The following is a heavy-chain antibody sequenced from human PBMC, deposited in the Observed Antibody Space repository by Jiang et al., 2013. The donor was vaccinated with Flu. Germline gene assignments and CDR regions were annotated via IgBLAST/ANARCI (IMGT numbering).Heavy chain of an antibody. J-gene: IGHJ4*02. D-gene: IGHD3-22*01. CDR1: GYTVTELS. Sequence: SGAEVKRPGASVKVSCNVSGYTVTELSIHWVRQAPGQGLEWMGRIIPILGIANYAQKFQGRVTITADKSTSTAYMELSSLRSEDTAVYYCAGERGVYDSSGYYFDYWGQGTLVTVSS. CDR2: IIPILGIA. V-gene: IGHV1-69*04. CDR3: AGERGVYDSSGYYFDY.